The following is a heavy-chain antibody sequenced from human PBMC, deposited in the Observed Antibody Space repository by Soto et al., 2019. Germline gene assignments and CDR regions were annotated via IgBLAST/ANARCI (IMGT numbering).Heavy chain of an antibody. CDR1: GFTFTSSA. CDR2: IVVGSGNT. CDR3: AAVALKCFSPVDFDY. D-gene: IGHD3-10*02. V-gene: IGHV1-58*01. Sequence: GASVKVSCKASGFTFTSSAVQWVRQARGQRLEWIGWIVVGSGNTNYAQKFQERVTITRDMSTSTAYMELSSLRSEDTAVYYCAAVALKCFSPVDFDYWGQGTLVTVSS. J-gene: IGHJ4*02.